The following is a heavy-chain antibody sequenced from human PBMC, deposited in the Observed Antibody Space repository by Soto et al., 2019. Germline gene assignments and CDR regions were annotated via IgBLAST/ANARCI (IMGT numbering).Heavy chain of an antibody. CDR2: MSFDGSNK. J-gene: IGHJ4*02. D-gene: IGHD3-3*01. Sequence: GGSLRLSCAASGFTFSSYDMHWVRQATGKGLEWVAVMSFDGSNKYYADSVKGRFTISRDNSKNTLYLQMNSLRTEDTAVYYCAKALDFGWLLSGFWGQGTKVTVSS. V-gene: IGHV3-30*18. CDR3: AKALDFGWLLSGF. CDR1: GFTFSSYD.